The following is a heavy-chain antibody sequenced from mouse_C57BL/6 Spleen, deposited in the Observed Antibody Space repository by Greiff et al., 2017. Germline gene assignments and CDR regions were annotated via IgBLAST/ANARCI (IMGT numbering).Heavy chain of an antibody. Sequence: VQLQQPGAELVMPGASVKLSCKASGYTFTSYWMHWVKQRPGQGLEWIGEIDPSDSYTNYNQKFKGKSTLTVDKSSSTAYMQLSSLTSEDSAVYYCALGVTGGYWGQGTTLTVSS. V-gene: IGHV1-69*01. CDR3: ALGVTGGY. D-gene: IGHD2-2*01. CDR2: IDPSDSYT. J-gene: IGHJ2*01. CDR1: GYTFTSYW.